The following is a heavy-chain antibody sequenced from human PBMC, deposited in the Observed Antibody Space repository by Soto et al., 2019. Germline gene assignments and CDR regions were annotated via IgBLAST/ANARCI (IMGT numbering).Heavy chain of an antibody. J-gene: IGHJ4*02. V-gene: IGHV3-7*01. CDR3: ARVRSGSYYYLDY. CDR2: IKQDGSDK. Sequence: HPGGSLRLSCAASGFMFSNYWMSWVRQAPGKGLEWVAIIKQDGSDKYYVNSVKGRFTISRDNAKNSLYPQMNSLRDEDSAVYYCARVRSGSYYYLDYWGQGTLVTVSS. CDR1: GFMFSNYW. D-gene: IGHD1-26*01.